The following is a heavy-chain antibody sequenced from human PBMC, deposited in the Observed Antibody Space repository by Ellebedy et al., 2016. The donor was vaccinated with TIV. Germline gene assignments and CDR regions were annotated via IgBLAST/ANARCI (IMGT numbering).Heavy chain of an antibody. Sequence: ASVKVSCKASGGTFSSYAISWVRQAPGQGLEWMGGIIPIFGTANYAQKFQGRVTITADESTSTAYMELSSLRSEDTAVYYCARDGVVTWGPLDYWGQGTLVTVSS. CDR2: IIPIFGTA. J-gene: IGHJ4*02. D-gene: IGHD3-3*01. CDR1: GGTFSSYA. CDR3: ARDGVVTWGPLDY. V-gene: IGHV1-69*13.